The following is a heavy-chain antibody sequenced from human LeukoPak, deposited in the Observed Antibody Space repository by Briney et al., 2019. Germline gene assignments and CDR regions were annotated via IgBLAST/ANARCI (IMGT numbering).Heavy chain of an antibody. CDR3: ARSPRDFWSGYDNWFDP. CDR2: IYPGDSDT. CDR1: GYSFTSYW. Sequence: GESLNISCKGSGYSFTSYWIGWARQMPGKGLEWMGIIYPGDSDTRYSPSFQGQVTISADKSISTAYLQWSSLKASDTAMYYCARSPRDFWSGYDNWFDPWGQGTLVTVSS. V-gene: IGHV5-51*01. J-gene: IGHJ5*02. D-gene: IGHD3-3*01.